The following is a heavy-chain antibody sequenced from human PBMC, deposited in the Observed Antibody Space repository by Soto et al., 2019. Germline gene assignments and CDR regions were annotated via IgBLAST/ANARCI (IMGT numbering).Heavy chain of an antibody. Sequence: PGESLKISCKGSGYSFTSYWISWVRQMPGKGLERMGRIDPSDSYTNYSPSFQGHVTISADKSISTAYLQWSSLKASDTAMYYCARHAGDYYDSSGYFVVLHGMDVWGQGTTVTVSS. V-gene: IGHV5-10-1*01. CDR2: IDPSDSYT. CDR3: ARHAGDYYDSSGYFVVLHGMDV. J-gene: IGHJ6*02. D-gene: IGHD3-22*01. CDR1: GYSFTSYW.